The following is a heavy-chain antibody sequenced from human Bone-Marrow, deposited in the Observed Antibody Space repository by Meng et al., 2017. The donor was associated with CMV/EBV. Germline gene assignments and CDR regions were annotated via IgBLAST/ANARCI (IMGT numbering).Heavy chain of an antibody. V-gene: IGHV3-30*04. Sequence: GESLKISCAASGFTFTSYALHWVRQAPGKGLEWVTVISYDGSNKYYADSVKGRFTISRDNAKNSLYLQMNSLRAEDTAVYYCARWEQLDYWGQGTLVTVS. J-gene: IGHJ4*01. CDR3: ARWEQLDY. CDR1: GFTFTSYA. CDR2: ISYDGSNK. D-gene: IGHD1-26*01.